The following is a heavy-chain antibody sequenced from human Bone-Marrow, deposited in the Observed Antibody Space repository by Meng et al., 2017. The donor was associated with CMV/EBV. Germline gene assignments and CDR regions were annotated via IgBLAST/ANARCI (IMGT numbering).Heavy chain of an antibody. CDR2: IIPILGIA. CDR3: ATAPVLMVYRAFDP. CDR1: GGTFSSYT. Sequence: SVKVSCKASGGTFSSYTISWVRQAPGQGLEWMGRIIPILGIANYAQKFQGRVTITADKSTSTAYMELSRLRSDDTAVYYCATAPVLMVYRAFDPWGQGTLVTVSS. V-gene: IGHV1-69*02. J-gene: IGHJ5*02. D-gene: IGHD2-8*01.